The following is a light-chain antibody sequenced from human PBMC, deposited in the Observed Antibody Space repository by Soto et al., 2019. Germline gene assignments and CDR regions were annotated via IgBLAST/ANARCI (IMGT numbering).Light chain of an antibody. Sequence: EIVLTQSPGTLSLSPGERATLSCRASQSVSSSYLAWYQQKPGQAPRLLIYDASDSQAGVPSRFSGSGSGTDFTLIITGLQPEDFATYYCQQSYSSPYTFGQGTKLEIK. J-gene: IGKJ2*01. CDR1: QSVSSSY. CDR3: QQSYSSPYT. V-gene: IGKV3D-20*02. CDR2: DAS.